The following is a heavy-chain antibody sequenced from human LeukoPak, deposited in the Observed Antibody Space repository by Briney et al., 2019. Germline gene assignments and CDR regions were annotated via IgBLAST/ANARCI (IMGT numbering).Heavy chain of an antibody. CDR1: GYTFTGYY. Sequence: GASVKVSCKASGYTFTGYYMHWVRQAPGQGLEWMGWINPNSGGTNYAQKFQGRVTMTSDTSISTAYIELSRLSSDDTAVYYCARDDLAAPDAFDIWGQGTMVTVSS. D-gene: IGHD6-19*01. CDR2: INPNSGGT. CDR3: ARDDLAAPDAFDI. J-gene: IGHJ3*02. V-gene: IGHV1-2*02.